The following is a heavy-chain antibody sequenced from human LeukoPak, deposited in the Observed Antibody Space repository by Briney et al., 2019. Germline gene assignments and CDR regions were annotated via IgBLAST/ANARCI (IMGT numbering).Heavy chain of an antibody. CDR3: ARESSNGWFDP. Sequence: ASVTVSCKPSGYTFSRFGISWVRQAPGQGLEWMGWISGYDGNTNCPQRLQGRVTIATDTSTSTAYMELRNLRSDDTAVDYCARESSNGWFDPWGQGTLVTVSS. CDR1: GYTFSRFG. D-gene: IGHD2-8*01. V-gene: IGHV1-18*01. CDR2: ISGYDGNT. J-gene: IGHJ5*02.